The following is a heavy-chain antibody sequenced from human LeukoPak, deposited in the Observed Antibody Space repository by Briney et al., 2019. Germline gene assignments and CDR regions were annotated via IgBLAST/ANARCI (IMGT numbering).Heavy chain of an antibody. D-gene: IGHD6-25*01. CDR1: GGSISSSSYY. CDR2: IYYSGST. CDR3: ARLLYRLPQLPDY. Sequence: SETLSLTCTVSGGSISSSSYYWGWIRQPPGKGLEWIGSIYYSGSTYYNPSLKSRVTISVDTSKNQFSLKLSSVTAADTAVYYCARLLYRLPQLPDYWGQGTLVTVSS. J-gene: IGHJ4*02. V-gene: IGHV4-39*01.